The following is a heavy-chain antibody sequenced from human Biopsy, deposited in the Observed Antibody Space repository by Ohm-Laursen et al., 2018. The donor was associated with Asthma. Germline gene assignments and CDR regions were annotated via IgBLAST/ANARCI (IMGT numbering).Heavy chain of an antibody. CDR1: GGSMTPTSHY. J-gene: IGHJ6*02. Sequence: SETLSLTCTVSGGSMTPTSHYWDWIRQAPGKGLEWIGYISYGGKTSYTPSLKNRVTISRDTSKNQFSLRLTSVTAADTAAYFCARRITIFGVVQKDHGMDAWGQGTTVIVSS. D-gene: IGHD3-3*01. CDR3: ARRITIFGVVQKDHGMDA. CDR2: ISYGGKT. V-gene: IGHV4-39*01.